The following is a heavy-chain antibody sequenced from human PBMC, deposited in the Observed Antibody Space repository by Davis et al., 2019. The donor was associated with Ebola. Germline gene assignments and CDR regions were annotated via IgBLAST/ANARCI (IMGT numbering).Heavy chain of an antibody. D-gene: IGHD2-2*01. V-gene: IGHV4-30-4*01. CDR1: GGSISSGDYY. CDR2: IYYSGST. J-gene: IGHJ5*02. Sequence: SETLSLTCTVSGGSISSGDYYWSWIRQPPGKGLEWIGYIYYSGSTYYNPSLKSRVTISVDTSKNQFSLKLSSVTAADTAVYYCARDGVYCSSTSCYPDRFDPWGQGTLVTVSS. CDR3: ARDGVYCSSTSCYPDRFDP.